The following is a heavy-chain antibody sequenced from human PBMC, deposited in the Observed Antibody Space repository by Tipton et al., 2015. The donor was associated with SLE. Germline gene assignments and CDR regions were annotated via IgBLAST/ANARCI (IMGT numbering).Heavy chain of an antibody. V-gene: IGHV4-34*01. CDR1: GGSFSGYY. Sequence: TLSLTCAVYGGSFSGYYWSWIRQPPGKGLEWIGEINHSGSTNYNPSLKSRVTISVDTSKNQFSLKLSSVTAADTAVYYCASYGAKSFDYWGQGTLVTVSS. CDR2: INHSGST. D-gene: IGHD4/OR15-4a*01. J-gene: IGHJ4*02. CDR3: ASYGAKSFDY.